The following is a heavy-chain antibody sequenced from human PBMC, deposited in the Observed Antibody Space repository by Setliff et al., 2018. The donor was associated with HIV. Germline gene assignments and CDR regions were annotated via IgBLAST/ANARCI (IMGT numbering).Heavy chain of an antibody. V-gene: IGHV3-21*01. CDR1: GFTFSIYT. J-gene: IGHJ4*02. Sequence: GGSLRLSCAASGFTFSIYTINWVRQAPGKGLEWVSSISSSSSYIYYADSVKGRFTISRDNAKNMLYLQMNSLRAEDTAVYYCARDLTLSSSAWGQGTLVTVSS. CDR3: ARDLTLSSSA. CDR2: ISSSSSYI.